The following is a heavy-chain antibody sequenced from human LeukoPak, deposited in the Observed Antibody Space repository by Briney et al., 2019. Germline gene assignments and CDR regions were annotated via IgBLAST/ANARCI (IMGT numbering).Heavy chain of an antibody. V-gene: IGHV4-59*08. CDR1: GGSISSYY. J-gene: IGHJ4*02. D-gene: IGHD3-22*01. Sequence: SETLSLTCTVSGGSISSYYWSWIRQPPGKGLEWIGYIYYSGSTNYNPSLKSRVTISVDTSKNQFSLKLSSVTAADTAVYYCARHEGSGYYFFDYWGQGTLVTVSS. CDR3: ARHEGSGYYFFDY. CDR2: IYYSGST.